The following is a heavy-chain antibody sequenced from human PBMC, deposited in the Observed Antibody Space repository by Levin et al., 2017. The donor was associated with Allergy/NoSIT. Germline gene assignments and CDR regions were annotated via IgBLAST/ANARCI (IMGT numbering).Heavy chain of an antibody. V-gene: IGHV4-34*01. CDR3: ARMASAHLDY. Sequence: SQTLSLTCAVYGGSFSGYYWSSIRQPPGKGLEWIGEINHSGSTNYNPSLKSRVTISVDTSKNQFSLKLSSVTAADTAVYYCARMASAHLDYWGQGTLVTVSS. CDR1: GGSFSGYY. CDR2: INHSGST. D-gene: IGHD5-24*01. J-gene: IGHJ4*02.